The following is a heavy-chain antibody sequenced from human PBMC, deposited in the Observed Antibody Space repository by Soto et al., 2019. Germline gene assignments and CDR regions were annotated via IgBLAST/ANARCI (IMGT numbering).Heavy chain of an antibody. V-gene: IGHV3-33*01. J-gene: IGHJ4*02. CDR3: AREGTMMAHDY. Sequence: QVQLVESGGGVVQPGRSLRLSCAASGFTFSSYGMHWVRQAPGKGLEWAAVIWYDGSNKYYADSVKGRFTISRDNSKNTLYLQMNSLRAEDTAVYYCAREGTMMAHDYWGQGTLVTVSS. CDR1: GFTFSSYG. CDR2: IWYDGSNK. D-gene: IGHD3-22*01.